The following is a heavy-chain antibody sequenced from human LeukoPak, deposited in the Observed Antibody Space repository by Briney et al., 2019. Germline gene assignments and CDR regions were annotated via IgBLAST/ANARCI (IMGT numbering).Heavy chain of an antibody. D-gene: IGHD3-22*01. CDR2: TYYRSKWYN. J-gene: IGHJ3*02. CDR1: GDSLSSNSAV. V-gene: IGHV6-1*01. CDR3: ASSGRVTYYYDSSGYSWAFDI. Sequence: SQPLSLTCAISGDSLSSNSAVWNWIRQSPSRGLEWQGRTYYRSKWYNDYAVSVKSRITINPDTSKNQFSLQLNSVTPEDMAVYYCASSGRVTYYYDSSGYSWAFDIWGQGTMVTVSS.